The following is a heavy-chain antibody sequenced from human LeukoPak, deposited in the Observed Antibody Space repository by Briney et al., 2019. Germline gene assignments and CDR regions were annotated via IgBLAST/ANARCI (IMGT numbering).Heavy chain of an antibody. V-gene: IGHV3-23*01. CDR2: ISGSGGST. CDR1: GFTFSSYA. Sequence: GGSLRLSCAASGFTFSSYAMSWVRQAPGKGLEWVSTISGSGGSTYYADSVKGRFTISRDNSKNTLSLQMSSLRVEDTAVYYCAKGSSSGWSGDYFDYWCQGTLVTVSS. D-gene: IGHD6-19*01. J-gene: IGHJ4*02. CDR3: AKGSSSGWSGDYFDY.